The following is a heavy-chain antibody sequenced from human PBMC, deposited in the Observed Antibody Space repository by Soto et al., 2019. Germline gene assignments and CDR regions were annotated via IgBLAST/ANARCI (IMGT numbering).Heavy chain of an antibody. CDR3: ARDQVALNWGSLGYYYMDV. J-gene: IGHJ6*03. D-gene: IGHD7-27*01. Sequence: SQTLSLTCAISGDSVSSNSAAWNWIRQSPSRGLEWLGRTYYRSKWYNDYAVSVKSRITINPDTSKNQFSLQLNSVTPEDTAVYYCARDQVALNWGSLGYYYMDVWGKGTTVTVSS. CDR1: GDSVSSNSAA. V-gene: IGHV6-1*01. CDR2: TYYRSKWYN.